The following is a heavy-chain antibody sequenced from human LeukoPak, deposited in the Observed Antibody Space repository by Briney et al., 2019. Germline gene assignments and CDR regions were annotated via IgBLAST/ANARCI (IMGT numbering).Heavy chain of an antibody. Sequence: ASVKVSCKASGYTFTAYYLHWVRQAPGQGLEWMGIINPSGGSTHFAQKFQGRVTMTGDTSTTTVYMELSSLRSEDTAVYYCARATFYRGAFDIWGQGTMVTVSS. J-gene: IGHJ3*02. CDR3: ARATFYRGAFDI. CDR2: INPSGGST. V-gene: IGHV1-46*01. D-gene: IGHD2/OR15-2a*01. CDR1: GYTFTAYY.